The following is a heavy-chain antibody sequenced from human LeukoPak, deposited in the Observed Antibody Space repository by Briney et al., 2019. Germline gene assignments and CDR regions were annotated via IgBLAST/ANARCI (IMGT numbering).Heavy chain of an antibody. Sequence: GGSLRLSCAASGLTFSSYAMHWVRRASSKGLEWVAAISYDGSNKKYADSVKGRFTISRDNSKNTLFLQMNSLRAEDTAVYYCAGGGFGEAYYYYYYMDVWGKGTTVTVSS. CDR3: AGGGFGEAYYYYYYMDV. CDR2: ISYDGSNK. D-gene: IGHD3-10*01. CDR1: GLTFSSYA. V-gene: IGHV3-30*04. J-gene: IGHJ6*03.